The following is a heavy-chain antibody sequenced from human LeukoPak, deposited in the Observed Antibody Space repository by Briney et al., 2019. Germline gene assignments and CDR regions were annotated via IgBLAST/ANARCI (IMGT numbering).Heavy chain of an antibody. J-gene: IGHJ4*02. V-gene: IGHV1-69-2*01. CDR3: ATVSVDTALFDY. CDR1: GYTFTYYY. Sequence: ASVKVSCKASGYTFTYYYMHWVQQAPGKGLEWMGRVDPEDGETIYAEKFQGRVTITADTSTDTAYMELSSLRSEDTAVYYCATVSVDTALFDYWGQGTLVTVSS. CDR2: VDPEDGET. D-gene: IGHD5-18*01.